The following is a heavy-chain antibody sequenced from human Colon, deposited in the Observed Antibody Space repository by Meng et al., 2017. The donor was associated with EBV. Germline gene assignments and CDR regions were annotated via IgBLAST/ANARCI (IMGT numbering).Heavy chain of an antibody. CDR1: GFTFSTYW. Sequence: EGPVVESGGGSVQPGGSLSLSCAASGFTFSTYWMHWVRQVPGKGLIWVSRVKPDGTSTYYADSVRGRFTISRDNAKNTVYLQMNTLRAEDTAVYYCVRDRPSWTWGQGTLVTVSS. CDR3: VRDRPSWT. V-gene: IGHV3-74*01. J-gene: IGHJ5*02. CDR2: VKPDGTST. D-gene: IGHD3-3*01.